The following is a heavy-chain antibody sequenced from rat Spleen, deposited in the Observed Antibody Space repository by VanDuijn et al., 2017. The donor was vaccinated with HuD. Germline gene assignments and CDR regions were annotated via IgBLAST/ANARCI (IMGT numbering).Heavy chain of an antibody. CDR2: MRYNGDT. D-gene: IGHD3-1*01. CDR1: GFSLTSNS. CDR3: TIHPRY. V-gene: IGHV2-63*01. J-gene: IGHJ2*01. Sequence: QVQLKESGPGLVQPSQTLSLTCTVSGFSLTSNSVSWIRQPPGKGLEWMGRMRYNGDTSYNSALKSRLSINRDTSKNQVFLKMNSLQTDDTGTYYCTIHPRYWGQGVMVTVSS.